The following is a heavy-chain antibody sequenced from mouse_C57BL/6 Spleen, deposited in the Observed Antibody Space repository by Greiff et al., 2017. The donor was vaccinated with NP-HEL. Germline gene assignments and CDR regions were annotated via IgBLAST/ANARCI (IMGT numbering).Heavy chain of an antibody. CDR2: INPSNGGT. Sequence: QVQLKQPGTELVKPGASVKLSCKASGYTFTSYWMHWVKQRPGQGLEWIGNINPSNGGTNYNEKFKSKATLTVDKSSSTAYMQLSSLTSEDSAVYYCAIPDGYSSWFAYWGQGTLVTVSA. CDR1: GYTFTSYW. V-gene: IGHV1-53*01. J-gene: IGHJ3*01. CDR3: AIPDGYSSWFAY. D-gene: IGHD2-3*01.